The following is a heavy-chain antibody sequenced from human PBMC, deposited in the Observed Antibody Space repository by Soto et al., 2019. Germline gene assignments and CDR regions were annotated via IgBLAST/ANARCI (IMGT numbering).Heavy chain of an antibody. CDR1: GGSISSSSYY. Sequence: SSETLSLTCTVSGGSISSSSYYWGWIRQPPGKGLEWIGSIYYSGSTYYNPSLKSRVTISVDTSKNQFSLKLSSVTAADTAVYYCAIIVLVPAARGDYYYYYGMDVWGQGTTVTVSS. V-gene: IGHV4-39*01. J-gene: IGHJ6*02. CDR2: IYYSGST. D-gene: IGHD2-2*01. CDR3: AIIVLVPAARGDYYYYYGMDV.